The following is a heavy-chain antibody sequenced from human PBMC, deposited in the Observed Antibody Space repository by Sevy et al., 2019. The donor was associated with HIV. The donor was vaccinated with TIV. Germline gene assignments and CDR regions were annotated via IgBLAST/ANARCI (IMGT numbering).Heavy chain of an antibody. CDR3: ALLGDYGGNSGFDY. D-gene: IGHD4-17*01. CDR2: INHSGST. J-gene: IGHJ4*02. Sequence: SETLSLTCAVYGGSFSGYYWSWLRQPPGKGLEWIGEINHSGSTNYNPSLKSRVTISVDTSKNQFSLKLSSVTAADTAVYYCALLGDYGGNSGFDYWGQGTLVTVSS. CDR1: GGSFSGYY. V-gene: IGHV4-34*01.